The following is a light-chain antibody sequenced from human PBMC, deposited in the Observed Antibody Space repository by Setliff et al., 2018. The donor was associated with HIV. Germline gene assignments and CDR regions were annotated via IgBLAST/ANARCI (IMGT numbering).Light chain of an antibody. J-gene: IGLJ1*01. CDR1: SSVVGRYDY. V-gene: IGLV2-14*03. CDR2: DVT. Sequence: QPVLAQPASVSGSPGQSVTISCTGTSSVVGRYDYVSWYQQHPGKAPKLMIYDVTNRPSGVSNRFSGSKSGNTASLTISGLQAGDEADYYCSSYTTSSTKNVFGTGTKVTVL. CDR3: SSYTTSSTKNV.